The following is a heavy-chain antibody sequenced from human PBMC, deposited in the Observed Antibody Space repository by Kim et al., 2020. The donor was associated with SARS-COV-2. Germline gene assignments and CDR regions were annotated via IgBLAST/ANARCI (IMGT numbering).Heavy chain of an antibody. V-gene: IGHV3-33*01. CDR1: GFTFSSYG. D-gene: IGHD3-9*01. J-gene: IGHJ3*02. CDR2: IWYDGSNK. Sequence: GGSLRLSCAASGFTFSSYGMHWVRQAPGKGLEWVAVIWYDGSNKYYADSVKGRFTISRDNSKNTLYLQMNSLRAEDTAVYYCARGSYFDWLMGAFDIWGQGTMVTVSS. CDR3: ARGSYFDWLMGAFDI.